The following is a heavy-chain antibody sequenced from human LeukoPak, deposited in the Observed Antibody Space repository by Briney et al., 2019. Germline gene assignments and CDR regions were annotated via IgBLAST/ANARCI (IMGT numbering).Heavy chain of an antibody. CDR1: GFTFSSYV. CDR2: IKQDGSEK. D-gene: IGHD3-3*02. CDR3: ARTRRTIFSFSQTHPNYFDY. J-gene: IGHJ4*02. V-gene: IGHV3-7*05. Sequence: PGGSLRLSCAASGFTFSSYVMGWVRQAPGKGLEWVANIKQDGSEKYYVDSVKGRFTISRDNAKNSLYLQMNSLRAEDTAVYYCARTRRTIFSFSQTHPNYFDYWGQGTLVTVSS.